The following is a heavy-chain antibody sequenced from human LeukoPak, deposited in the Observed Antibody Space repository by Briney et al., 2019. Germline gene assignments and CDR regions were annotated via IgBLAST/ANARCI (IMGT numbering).Heavy chain of an antibody. V-gene: IGHV3-7*01. CDR1: GFTFSSYW. CDR2: IKQDGSEK. J-gene: IGHJ4*02. Sequence: GGSLRLSCAASGFTFSSYWMSWVRQAPGKGLEWVANIKQDGSEKYYVDSVKGRFTISRDNAKNSLYLQMNSLRAEDTTVYYCARDVAAVGTGDSDYWGQGTLVTVSS. D-gene: IGHD6-13*01. CDR3: ARDVAAVGTGDSDY.